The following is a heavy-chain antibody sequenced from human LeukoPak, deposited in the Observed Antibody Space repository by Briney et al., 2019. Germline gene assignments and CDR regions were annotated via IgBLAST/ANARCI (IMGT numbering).Heavy chain of an antibody. CDR1: GFTFSSYA. V-gene: IGHV3-30-3*01. Sequence: PGRSLRLSCAASGFTFSSYAMHWVRQAPGKGLEWVAVISYDGSNKYYADSVKGRFTISRDNSKNTLYLQMNSLRAEDMAVYYCARDPGWPYYFDYWGQGTLVTVSS. CDR2: ISYDGSNK. D-gene: IGHD6-19*01. CDR3: ARDPGWPYYFDY. J-gene: IGHJ4*02.